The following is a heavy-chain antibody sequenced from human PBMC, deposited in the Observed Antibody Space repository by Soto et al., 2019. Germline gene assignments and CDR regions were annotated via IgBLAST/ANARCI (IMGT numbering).Heavy chain of an antibody. Sequence: GGSLRLSCAASGFTFSSYSMNWVRQAPGKGLEWVSSISSSSSYIYYADSVKGRFTISRDNAKNSLYLQMNSLRAEDTAVYYCARALVATTPTTEPFDYWGQGTLVTVSS. CDR2: ISSSSSYI. D-gene: IGHD5-12*01. V-gene: IGHV3-21*01. CDR3: ARALVATTPTTEPFDY. J-gene: IGHJ4*02. CDR1: GFTFSSYS.